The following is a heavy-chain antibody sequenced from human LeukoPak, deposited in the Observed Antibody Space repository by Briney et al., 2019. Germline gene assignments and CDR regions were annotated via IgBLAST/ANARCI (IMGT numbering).Heavy chain of an antibody. CDR1: GGTFSSYA. V-gene: IGHV1-69*13. D-gene: IGHD3-3*01. Sequence: EASVKVSCKASGGTFSSYAISWVRQAPGQGLEWMGGIIPIFGTANYAQKFQGRVTITADESTSTAYMELSSLRSEDTAVYYCARDRAHNWNYYYYGMDVWGQGTTVTVSS. CDR3: ARDRAHNWNYYYYGMDV. CDR2: IIPIFGTA. J-gene: IGHJ6*02.